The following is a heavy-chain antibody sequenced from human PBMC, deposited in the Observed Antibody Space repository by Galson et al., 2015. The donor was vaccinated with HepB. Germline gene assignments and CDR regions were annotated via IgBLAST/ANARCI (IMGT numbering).Heavy chain of an antibody. J-gene: IGHJ4*02. D-gene: IGHD6-19*01. Sequence: CAISGDSVSSNSAAWNWIRQSPSRGLEWLGRTYYRSKWYNDYAVSVKSRITINPDTSKNQFSLQLNSVTPEDTAVYYCARDIEWLAPGPYYFDYWGQGTLVTVSS. CDR3: ARDIEWLAPGPYYFDY. CDR2: TYYRSKWYN. V-gene: IGHV6-1*01. CDR1: GDSVSSNSAA.